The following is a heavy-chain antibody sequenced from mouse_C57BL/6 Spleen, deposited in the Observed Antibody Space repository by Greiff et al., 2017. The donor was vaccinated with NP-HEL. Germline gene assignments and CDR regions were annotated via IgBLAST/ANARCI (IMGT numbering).Heavy chain of an antibody. CDR1: GYTFTSYW. CDR3: ARSTMITEFFAY. Sequence: QVQLQQPGAELVRPGTSVKLSCKASGYTFTSYWMHWVKQRPGQGLEWIGVIDPSDSYTNYNQKFKGKATLTVDTSSSTAYMQLSSLTSEDSAVYYCARSTMITEFFAYWAQGTLVTVSA. D-gene: IGHD2-4*01. V-gene: IGHV1-59*01. J-gene: IGHJ3*01. CDR2: IDPSDSYT.